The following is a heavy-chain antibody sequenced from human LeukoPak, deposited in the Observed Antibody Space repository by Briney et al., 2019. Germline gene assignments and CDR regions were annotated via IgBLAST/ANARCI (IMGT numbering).Heavy chain of an antibody. CDR1: GFIFSTYG. CDR3: AKDSLAYIDY. D-gene: IGHD2-21*01. CDR2: IRHDGSIK. J-gene: IGHJ4*02. Sequence: GGSLRLSCAASGFIFSTYGMYWVRQAPGKGLEWVAFIRHDGSIKNYADSVKGRSTISRDNSKNTLYLQMNSLRAEDTAVYYCAKDSLAYIDYWGRGTLVTVSS. V-gene: IGHV3-30*02.